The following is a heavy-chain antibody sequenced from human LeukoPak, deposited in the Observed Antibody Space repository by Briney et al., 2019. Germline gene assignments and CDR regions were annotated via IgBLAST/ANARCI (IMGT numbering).Heavy chain of an antibody. J-gene: IGHJ4*02. CDR3: ARDRGRIFSGGDFDY. V-gene: IGHV1-18*01. D-gene: IGHD2-15*01. Sequence: GASVKVSCKASGYTFITSGISWVRQAPGQGLEWVGWVSPFNRNTNYAQKFQGRVTMTTDTSTSTAYMELRSLRSADTAVYYCARDRGRIFSGGDFDYWGQGTLVTVAS. CDR1: GYTFITSG. CDR2: VSPFNRNT.